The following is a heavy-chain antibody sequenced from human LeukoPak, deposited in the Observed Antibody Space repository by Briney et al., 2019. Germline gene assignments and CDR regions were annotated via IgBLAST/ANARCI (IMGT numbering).Heavy chain of an antibody. V-gene: IGHV3-30*18. J-gene: IGHJ4*02. D-gene: IGHD2-15*01. CDR1: GFTFSSYG. CDR3: AKDSGHCSGGSCFYFDF. Sequence: GGSLRLSCAASGFTFSSYGIHWVRQAPGKGLEWVAVISYDGSNKYYGDSVKGRLTISRDNSKNTLYVQMNSLRPDDTAVYYCAKDSGHCSGGSCFYFDFWGQGTLVTVSS. CDR2: ISYDGSNK.